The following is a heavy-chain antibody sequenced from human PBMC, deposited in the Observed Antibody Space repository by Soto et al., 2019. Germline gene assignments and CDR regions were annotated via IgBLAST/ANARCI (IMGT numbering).Heavy chain of an antibody. J-gene: IGHJ5*02. V-gene: IGHV5-51*01. Sequence: PGESLKISCKASGYTFARSSIGWVRQMPGKGLEWMGIIYPANSETTYSPSFQGQVTISADMSISTAYLQWSSLKASDTAIYYCAPYYNYSKTWGQGTLVTVSS. D-gene: IGHD1-26*01. CDR2: IYPANSET. CDR3: APYYNYSKT. CDR1: GYTFARSS.